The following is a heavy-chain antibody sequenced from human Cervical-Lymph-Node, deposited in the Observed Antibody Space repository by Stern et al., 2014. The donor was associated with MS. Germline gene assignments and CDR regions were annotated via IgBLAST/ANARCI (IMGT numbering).Heavy chain of an antibody. Sequence: QITLKESGPALVKPTQTLTLTCTFSGFSLSTSGLGVGWIRQPPGEALEWLAHIYWDDQKRYSPSLKSRLTITKDTSKNQMVLTLTNVDPVDTATYYCAPRTAGPLDYWVQGTLVTVSS. D-gene: IGHD1-14*01. CDR2: IYWDDQK. J-gene: IGHJ4*02. CDR1: GFSLSTSGLG. V-gene: IGHV2-5*02. CDR3: APRTAGPLDY.